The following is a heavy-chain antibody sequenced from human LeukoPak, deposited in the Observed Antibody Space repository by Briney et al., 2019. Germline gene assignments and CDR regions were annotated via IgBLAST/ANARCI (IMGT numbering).Heavy chain of an antibody. J-gene: IGHJ4*02. CDR2: IGGRDDRT. Sequence: PGGSLRLSCAASGFTFTGHTMTWLRQAPGKGLEWVSIIGGRDDRTYYADSVEGRFTISRDNSKNILYLQMNSLRAEDTAVYYCAKDPNPLYDFWSGYKRGQGTLVTVSS. CDR3: AKDPNPLYDFWSGYK. D-gene: IGHD3-3*01. V-gene: IGHV3-23*01. CDR1: GFTFTGHT.